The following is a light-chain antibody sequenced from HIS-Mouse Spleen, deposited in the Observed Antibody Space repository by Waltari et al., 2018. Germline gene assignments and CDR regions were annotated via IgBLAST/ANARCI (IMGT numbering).Light chain of an antibody. J-gene: IGLJ3*02. V-gene: IGLV2-14*03. Sequence: QSALTQPASVSGSPGQSITISCTGTSSDVGGYNYVSWYQQHPGKAPKLMIDDVSNRPSGVSNRFAGAKSGNTASLTISVLQAEDEADYYCSSYTSSSTWVFGGGTKLTVL. CDR2: DVS. CDR3: SSYTSSSTWV. CDR1: SSDVGGYNY.